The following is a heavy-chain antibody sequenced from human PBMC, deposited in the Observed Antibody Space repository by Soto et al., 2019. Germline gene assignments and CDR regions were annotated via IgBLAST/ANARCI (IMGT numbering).Heavy chain of an antibody. CDR1: GYTFTTYG. V-gene: IGHV1-18*04. D-gene: IGHD4-17*01. CDR3: ARVVKAADYDDYGGYYLDS. CDR2: SSAYSGNT. Sequence: QVQLVQAGAEVKKPGASVKVSCTASGYTFTTYGITWVRQAPGQRLAWMGWSSAYSGNTNYAQKLQGSLTVTTDTATTTAYMDLRTLRSDGTAVYYCARVVKAADYDDYGGYYLDSWGHGPLVTVSP. J-gene: IGHJ4*01.